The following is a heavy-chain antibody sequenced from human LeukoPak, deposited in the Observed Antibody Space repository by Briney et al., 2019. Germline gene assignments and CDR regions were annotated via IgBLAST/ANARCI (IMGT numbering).Heavy chain of an antibody. J-gene: IGHJ4*02. CDR2: ININSGDT. CDR3: GRDVPSSGYASDY. Sequence: GASVKVSCKASGYTFTAYYMHWLRQAPGQGLEWMAWININSGDTKYAQKFQGRVTMTRDTSISTAYMELSSLTSDDTAVYYCGRDVPSSGYASDYWGQGTLVTVSS. V-gene: IGHV1-2*02. D-gene: IGHD3-22*01. CDR1: GYTFTAYY.